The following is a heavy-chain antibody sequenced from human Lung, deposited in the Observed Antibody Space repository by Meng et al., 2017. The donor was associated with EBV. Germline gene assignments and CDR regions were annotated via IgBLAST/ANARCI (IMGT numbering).Heavy chain of an antibody. CDR3: ARVVGDCASCYKGWFDP. D-gene: IGHD2-2*02. CDR2: ISYSGAT. J-gene: IGHJ5*02. V-gene: IGHV4-30-4*01. CDR1: GASISSAVF. Sequence: QGQLRVAGPRLVRPSQTLSLTCTVSGASISSAVFWIWIRQPPGKDLEWIGYISYSGATHYNPSLKSRLTNSVDTAKNQFSLSLSSVTAADTAVYYCARVVGDCASCYKGWFDPWGQGTLVTVSS.